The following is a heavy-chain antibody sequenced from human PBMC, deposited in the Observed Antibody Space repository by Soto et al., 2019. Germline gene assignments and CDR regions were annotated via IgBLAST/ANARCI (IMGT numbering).Heavy chain of an antibody. J-gene: IGHJ4*02. CDR1: GFTFSTYA. CDR2: ISGSDDGT. Sequence: GGSLRLSCAASGFTFSTYAMNWVRQAPGKGLERVSGISGSDDGTYYADSVKGRSTISRDNSRSTLYLQMNSLRAEDTAIYYCAKDGLFLEVPPASLSYWGQGTLVTVSS. V-gene: IGHV3-23*01. CDR3: AKDGLFLEVPPASLSY. D-gene: IGHD2-2*01.